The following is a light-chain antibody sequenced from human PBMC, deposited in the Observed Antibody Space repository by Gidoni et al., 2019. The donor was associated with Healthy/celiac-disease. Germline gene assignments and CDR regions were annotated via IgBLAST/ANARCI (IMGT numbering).Light chain of an antibody. Sequence: SYELTQPPSVSGSPGQTARITCAGAALPKQYAYWYQQKPGQAPVLVIYKDSERPSGIPERFSGSSSGTTVTLTISGVQAEDEADYYCQSADSSGTPYVFGTGTKVTVL. CDR1: ALPKQY. CDR3: QSADSSGTPYV. CDR2: KDS. J-gene: IGLJ1*01. V-gene: IGLV3-25*03.